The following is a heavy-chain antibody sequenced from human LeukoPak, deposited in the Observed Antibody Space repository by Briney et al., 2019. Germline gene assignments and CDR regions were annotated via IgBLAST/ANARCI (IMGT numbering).Heavy chain of an antibody. CDR3: AKDYLPLRYQVGAFDY. V-gene: IGHV3-74*01. CDR2: INRDGSST. CDR1: GFTFSSYW. Sequence: GGSLRLSCAASGFTFSSYWMHWVRQAPGKGLVWVARINRDGSSTNYADSVKGRFTISRDNVKNTLYLQMNSLRAEDTAVYYCAKDYLPLRYQVGAFDYWGQGTLVTVSS. J-gene: IGHJ4*02. D-gene: IGHD1-26*01.